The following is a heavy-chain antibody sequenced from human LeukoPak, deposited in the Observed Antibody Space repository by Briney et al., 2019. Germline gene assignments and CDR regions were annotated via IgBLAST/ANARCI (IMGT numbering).Heavy chain of an antibody. D-gene: IGHD6-13*01. V-gene: IGHV4-59*01. CDR2: IYYSGST. J-gene: IGHJ6*02. CDR3: AGLAGAAADTYYYYGMDV. CDR1: GGSISTYY. Sequence: SETLSLTCTVSGGSISTYYWSWIRQPPGKGLEWIGYIYYSGSTNYNPSLKSRVTISIDTSKNQFSLKLSPVTAADTAVYYCAGLAGAAADTYYYYGMDVWGQGTTVSVSS.